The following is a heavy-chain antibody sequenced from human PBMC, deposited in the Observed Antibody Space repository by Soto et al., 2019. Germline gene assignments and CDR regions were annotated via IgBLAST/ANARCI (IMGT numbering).Heavy chain of an antibody. V-gene: IGHV3-64*02. Sequence: PVWPLRLSCTASGFTFSSHAMHWVLQAPGKGLEHVSSISNDGGSTYYAVSVRGRFSISRDTSKNTLYLQMGSLRADDMAVYYCVRDLDYWGQGTLVTVSS. CDR1: GFTFSSHA. J-gene: IGHJ4*02. CDR2: ISNDGGST. CDR3: VRDLDY.